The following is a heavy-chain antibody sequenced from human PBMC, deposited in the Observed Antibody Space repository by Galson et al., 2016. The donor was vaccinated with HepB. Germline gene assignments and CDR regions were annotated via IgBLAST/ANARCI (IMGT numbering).Heavy chain of an antibody. CDR1: GYMFTDYG. D-gene: IGHD6-19*01. CDR3: ARAPGIEVSGVFHP. V-gene: IGHV1-18*01. CDR2: ISAHNGNT. J-gene: IGHJ5*02. Sequence: SVKVSCKAPGYMFTDYGVAWVRQAPGQGLEWIGWISAHNGNTVSAQKFRGRVTMTTDTSTTTAYMSLSSLTSDDTAVYFCARAPGIEVSGVFHPWGQGTVLIVSS.